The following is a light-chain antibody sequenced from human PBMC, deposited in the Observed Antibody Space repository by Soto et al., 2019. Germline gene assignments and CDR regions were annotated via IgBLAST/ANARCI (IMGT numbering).Light chain of an antibody. V-gene: IGLV2-14*01. J-gene: IGLJ2*01. CDR3: SSYTSSSTLE. CDR2: DVS. CDR1: SSDVGGYNY. Sequence: QSALTQPASVSGSPGQSITISCTGTSSDVGGYNYVSWYQQHPGKAPKLMIYDVSNRPSGVSNRFSGSKSGNTASLTISGLQAEDEVDYYCSSYTSSSTLEFGGGTKVTVL.